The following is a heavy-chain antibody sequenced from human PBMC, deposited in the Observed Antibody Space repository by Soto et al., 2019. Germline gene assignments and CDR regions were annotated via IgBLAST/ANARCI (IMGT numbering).Heavy chain of an antibody. Sequence: QVQLQQWGAGLLKPSETLSLTCAVYGGSFSGYYWSWIRQPPGKGLEWIGELNPSGSTNYKPSLKGRVTRSLDTSKNQFSLKLSSVTAADRAVDYCARCPLASWYLGCMDVWGQGTTVTVSS. CDR1: GGSFSGYY. CDR2: LNPSGST. J-gene: IGHJ6*02. D-gene: IGHD6-13*01. V-gene: IGHV4-34*01. CDR3: ARCPLASWYLGCMDV.